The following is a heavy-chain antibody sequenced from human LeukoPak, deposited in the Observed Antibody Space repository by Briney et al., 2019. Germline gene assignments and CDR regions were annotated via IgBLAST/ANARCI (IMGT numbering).Heavy chain of an antibody. CDR1: GFTFSAYG. CDR2: IRYDGRSK. V-gene: IGHV3-30*02. CDR3: ARNRAAAGDWLDP. D-gene: IGHD6-13*01. Sequence: GGSLRLSCAASGFTFSAYGVHWVRQAPGKGLEWLAFIRYDGRSKNYADSVKGRFTISRGNSTNTLYIKMTSLTTEGTSLYYCARNRAAAGDWLDPWGQGTLVIVSS. J-gene: IGHJ5*02.